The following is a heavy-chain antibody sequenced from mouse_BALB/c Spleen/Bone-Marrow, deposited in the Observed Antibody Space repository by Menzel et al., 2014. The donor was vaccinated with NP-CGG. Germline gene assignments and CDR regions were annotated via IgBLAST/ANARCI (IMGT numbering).Heavy chain of an antibody. CDR3: ARHHRYAYYF. V-gene: IGHV1S130*01. Sequence: QVQLQQSGSVLVRPGASVKLSCKTSGYTFTSSWMHWAKQRPGQGLEWIGEIHPNSANTNYNEKFKGKATLTVNTSSSTAYVDLSSLTSEDSAVYYCARHHRYAYYF. D-gene: IGHD2-14*01. CDR1: GYTFTSSW. J-gene: IGHJ2*01. CDR2: IHPNSANT.